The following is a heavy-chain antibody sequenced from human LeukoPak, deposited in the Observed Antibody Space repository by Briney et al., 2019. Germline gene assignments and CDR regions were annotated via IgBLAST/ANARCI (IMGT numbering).Heavy chain of an antibody. CDR2: IHPRDSET. J-gene: IGHJ3*02. CDR3: ARHWTVDIVATRAFDI. Sequence: GESLKISCKGSGYSFTSYWIGWVRQMPGKGLEWMGIIHPRDSETRYSPSFQGQVTISADKSISTAYLQWSSLKASDTAMYYCARHWTVDIVATRAFDIWGQGTMVTVSS. CDR1: GYSFTSYW. V-gene: IGHV5-51*01. D-gene: IGHD5-12*01.